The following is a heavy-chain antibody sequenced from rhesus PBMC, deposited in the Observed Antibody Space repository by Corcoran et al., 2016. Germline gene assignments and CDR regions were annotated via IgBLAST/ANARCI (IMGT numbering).Heavy chain of an antibody. CDR1: GVSIGNSW. J-gene: IGHJ6*01. D-gene: IGHD1-44*01. Sequence: QVQLQESGPGLVKSSETLSLTCTVSGVSIGNSWWSWIRRSPGKGLEWIGEVTANRGNPTYNPSLESRVSLTHDASTNQFSLRLDSMTPADTAVYYCAKNAVGTTNNYGLNSWGQGVVVTVSS. V-gene: IGHV4-80*01. CDR2: VTANRGNP. CDR3: AKNAVGTTNNYGLNS.